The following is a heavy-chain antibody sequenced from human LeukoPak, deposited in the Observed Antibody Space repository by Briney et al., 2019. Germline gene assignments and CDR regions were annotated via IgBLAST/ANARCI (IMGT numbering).Heavy chain of an antibody. CDR3: AQKRNYDILTGYPAGPYYYYGMDV. Sequence: ASVKVSCRASGGTFSSYAISWVRQAPGQGLEWMGGIIPIFGTANYAQKFQGRVTITADESTSTAYMELSSLRSEDTAVYYCAQKRNYDILTGYPAGPYYYYGMDVWGQGTTVTVSS. J-gene: IGHJ6*02. D-gene: IGHD3-9*01. CDR2: IIPIFGTA. CDR1: GGTFSSYA. V-gene: IGHV1-69*01.